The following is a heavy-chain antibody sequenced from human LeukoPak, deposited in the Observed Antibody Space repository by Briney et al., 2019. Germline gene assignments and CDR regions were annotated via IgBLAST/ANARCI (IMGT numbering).Heavy chain of an antibody. D-gene: IGHD5-18*01. CDR1: GFTFSSYW. V-gene: IGHV3-7*01. CDR3: AREGVDTAMVDWDY. J-gene: IGHJ4*02. Sequence: GGSLRLSCAASGFTFSSYWMSWVRQAPGKGLEWVANIKQDGSEKYYVDSVKGRFTISRDNAKNSLYLQMNSLRAEDTAVYYCAREGVDTAMVDWDYCGQGTLVTVSS. CDR2: IKQDGSEK.